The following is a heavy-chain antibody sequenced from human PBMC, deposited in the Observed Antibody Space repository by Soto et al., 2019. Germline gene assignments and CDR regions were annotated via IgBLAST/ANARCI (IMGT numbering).Heavy chain of an antibody. Sequence: SETLSLTCTVSGGSISSGGYYWSWIRQHPGKGLEWIGYIYYSGSTYYNPSLKSQVTISIDTSKNQFSLKLSSVTAADTAMYYCARDPEGPYGAYGMDVWGQGTTVTVSS. CDR3: ARDPEGPYGAYGMDV. CDR1: GGSISSGGYY. V-gene: IGHV4-31*01. J-gene: IGHJ6*02. D-gene: IGHD4-17*01. CDR2: IYYSGST.